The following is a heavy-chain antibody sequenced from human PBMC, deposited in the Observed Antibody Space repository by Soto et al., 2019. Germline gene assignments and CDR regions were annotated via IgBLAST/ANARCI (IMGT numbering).Heavy chain of an antibody. CDR1: GGTFSSYA. V-gene: IGHV1-69*05. J-gene: IGHJ4*02. Sequence: GASVKVSCKASGGTFSSYAISWVRQAPGQGLERMGGIIPIFGTANYAQKLQGRVTMTTDTSTSTAYMELRSLRSDDTAVYYCAREGAPYSSSSRGDFDYWGQGTLVTVSS. D-gene: IGHD6-6*01. CDR3: AREGAPYSSSSRGDFDY. CDR2: IIPIFGTA.